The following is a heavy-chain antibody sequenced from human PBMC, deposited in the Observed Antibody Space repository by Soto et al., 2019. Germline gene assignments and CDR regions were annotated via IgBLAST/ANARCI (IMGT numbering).Heavy chain of an antibody. V-gene: IGHV4-34*01. J-gene: IGHJ5*02. CDR3: ARGXYCSSTSFYRRHNWFDP. D-gene: IGHD2-2*01. Sequence: SETLSLTCAVYGGSFSCYYWSWIRQPPGKGLEWIGEINHSGSTNYNPSLKSRVTISVDTSKNQFSLKLSSVTAADTAVYYCARGXYCSSTSFYRRHNWFDPWGQGTLVTVSS. CDR2: INHSGST. CDR1: GGSFSCYY.